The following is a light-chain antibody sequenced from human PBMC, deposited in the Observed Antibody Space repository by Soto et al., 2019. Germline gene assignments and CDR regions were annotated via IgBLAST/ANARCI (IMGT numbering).Light chain of an antibody. Sequence: QMTQAPSSPSAFFGDRVTITCRAGQSIFSSLNWYQQRPGKAPTLLIYAASSLQSGVPSRFRGSGYGTDFALTITSLQPEDFAIYYCQQSYNSPPITFGQGTRLENK. CDR1: QSIFSS. J-gene: IGKJ5*01. CDR2: AAS. CDR3: QQSYNSPPIT. V-gene: IGKV1-39*01.